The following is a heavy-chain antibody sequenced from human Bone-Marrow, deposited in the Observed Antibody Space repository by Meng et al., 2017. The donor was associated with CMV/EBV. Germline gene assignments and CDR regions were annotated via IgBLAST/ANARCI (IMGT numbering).Heavy chain of an antibody. CDR1: GFTFSSYS. D-gene: IGHD2-2*01. CDR2: ISSSSSYI. V-gene: IGHV3-21*01. CDR3: ARGLREYQLLSL. J-gene: IGHJ4*02. Sequence: GESLKISCAASGFTFSSYSMNWVRRAPGKGLEWVSSISSSSSYIYYADSVKGRFTISRDNAKNSLYLQMNSLRAEDTAVYYCARGLREYQLLSLWGQGTLVTVSS.